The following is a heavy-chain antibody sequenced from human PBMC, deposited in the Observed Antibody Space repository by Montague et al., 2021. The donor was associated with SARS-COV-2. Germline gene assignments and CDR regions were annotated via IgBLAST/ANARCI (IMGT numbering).Heavy chain of an antibody. V-gene: IGHV4-39*01. CDR3: ARFPTLYYYDSKAAPATPDAFDI. CDR1: GGSVSSSSYY. Sequence: SETLSLTCTVSGGSVSSSSYYWGWIRQPSGKGLEWIGSIYYSGSTYYNPSLKSRVTISVDTSKNQFSLKLSSVTAADTAVYYCARFPTLYYYDSKAAPATPDAFDIWGQGKMVTVSS. J-gene: IGHJ3*02. D-gene: IGHD3-22*01. CDR2: IYYSGST.